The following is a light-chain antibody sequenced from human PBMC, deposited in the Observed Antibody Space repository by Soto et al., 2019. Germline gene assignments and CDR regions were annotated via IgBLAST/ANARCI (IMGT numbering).Light chain of an antibody. J-gene: IGKJ1*01. CDR1: QIIDSRY. CDR3: QQYGSSPTWT. Sequence: IVLTQSPGTLSLSPWERATLSCRASQIIDSRYLGWYQQKPGQAPRLLIYGASSRATGIPDRFSGSGSGTDFTLTISGLEPEDFAVYYSQQYGSSPTWTFGQGTKVDI. V-gene: IGKV3-20*01. CDR2: GAS.